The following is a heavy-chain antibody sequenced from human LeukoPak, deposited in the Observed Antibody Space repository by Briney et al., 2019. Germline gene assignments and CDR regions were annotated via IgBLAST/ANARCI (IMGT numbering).Heavy chain of an antibody. CDR3: ARGDTIFGVVVGEYAFDI. Sequence: ASVKVSCKATGFAFTNYDINWVRQATGQGLEWMGWMNPINGNTGYAQKFQGRVTMTRDTSISTAYMELRSLTSEDTAVYYCARGDTIFGVVVGEYAFDIWGQGTMVTVSS. V-gene: IGHV1-8*01. D-gene: IGHD3-3*01. CDR2: MNPINGNT. J-gene: IGHJ3*02. CDR1: GFAFTNYD.